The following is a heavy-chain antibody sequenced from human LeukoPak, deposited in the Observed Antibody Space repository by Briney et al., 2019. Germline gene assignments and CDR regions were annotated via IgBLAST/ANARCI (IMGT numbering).Heavy chain of an antibody. CDR2: SRNKANRYTT. Sequence: GGSLRLSCAASGFSFSDYYMDWVRQARGKGLEWVGRSRNKANRYTTEYAASVKGRFTISRDDSKNSLYLQMNSLKTEDTAVFYCARAGYCSGGSCYDAFRVWGRGTMVTVSS. V-gene: IGHV3-72*01. CDR1: GFSFSDYY. D-gene: IGHD2-15*01. J-gene: IGHJ3*01. CDR3: ARAGYCSGGSCYDAFRV.